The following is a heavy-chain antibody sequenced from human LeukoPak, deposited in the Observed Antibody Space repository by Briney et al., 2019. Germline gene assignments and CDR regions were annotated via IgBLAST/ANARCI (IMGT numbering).Heavy chain of an antibody. V-gene: IGHV3-23*01. CDR1: GFTFSSYA. CDR3: ARDTSSSGWYGDWFDP. J-gene: IGHJ5*02. CDR2: ISGSGGST. D-gene: IGHD6-19*01. Sequence: GGSLRLSCAASGFTFSSYAMSWVRQAPGKGLEWVSAISGSGGSTYYADSVKGRFTISRDNSKNTLYLQMNSLRAEDTAVYYCARDTSSSGWYGDWFDPWGQGTLVTVSS.